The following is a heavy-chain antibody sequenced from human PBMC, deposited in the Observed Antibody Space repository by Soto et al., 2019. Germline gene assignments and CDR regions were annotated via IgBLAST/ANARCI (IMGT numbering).Heavy chain of an antibody. CDR1: GFTFSSYW. CDR2: IKQDGSEK. J-gene: IGHJ4*02. Sequence: EVQLVESGGGLVQPGGSLRLSCAASGFTFSSYWMSWVRQAPGKGLEWVANIKQDGSEKYYVDSVKGRFTISRENAKNSLYLQMNSLRAEETAVYYCARGRGCSTGCHNFDYWGQGTLVTVSS. V-gene: IGHV3-7*01. CDR3: ARGRGCSTGCHNFDY. D-gene: IGHD2-2*01.